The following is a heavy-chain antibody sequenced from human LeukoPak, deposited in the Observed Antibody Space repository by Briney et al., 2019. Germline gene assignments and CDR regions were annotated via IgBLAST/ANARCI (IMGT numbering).Heavy chain of an antibody. Sequence: TGGSLRLSCAASRFSFSTFPMGWVRQAPGKGLEWVSGISAGGETTFYADSVRGRLTISRGNSKNTLYLQMNSLRAEDTAVYYCAKAQWLPHRGYYFDYWGQGTLVTVSS. D-gene: IGHD6-19*01. CDR1: RFSFSTFP. J-gene: IGHJ4*02. CDR2: ISAGGETT. CDR3: AKAQWLPHRGYYFDY. V-gene: IGHV3-23*01.